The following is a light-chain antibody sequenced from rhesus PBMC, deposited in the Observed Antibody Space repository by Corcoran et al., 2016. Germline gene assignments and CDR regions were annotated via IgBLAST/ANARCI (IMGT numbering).Light chain of an antibody. V-gene: IGKV1-74*01. Sequence: DIQMTQSPSSLSASVGDRVTITCRASENVNNYLHWYQQKPGKAPKLLIYKASTLHSGVPSRFSCSGSGTDYTFTISSLQPEDVATYYCQHGYGTPLTFGGGTKVELK. CDR1: ENVNNY. J-gene: IGKJ4*01. CDR3: QHGYGTPLT. CDR2: KAS.